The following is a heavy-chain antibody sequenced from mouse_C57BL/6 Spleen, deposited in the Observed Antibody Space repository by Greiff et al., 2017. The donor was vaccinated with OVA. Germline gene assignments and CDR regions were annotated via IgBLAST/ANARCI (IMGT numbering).Heavy chain of an antibody. Sequence: VQLQQPGAELVRPGSSVKLSCKASGYTFTSYWMHWVKQRPIQGLEWIGNIDPSDSETHYNQKFKDKATLTVDTSSSTAYMQLSSLTSEDSAVYYCARVTTVVDYFDYWGQGTTLTVSS. V-gene: IGHV1-52*01. CDR1: GYTFTSYW. CDR3: ARVTTVVDYFDY. CDR2: IDPSDSET. D-gene: IGHD1-1*01. J-gene: IGHJ2*01.